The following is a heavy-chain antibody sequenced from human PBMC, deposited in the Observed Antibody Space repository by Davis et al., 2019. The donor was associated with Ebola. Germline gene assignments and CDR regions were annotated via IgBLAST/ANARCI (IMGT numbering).Heavy chain of an antibody. CDR2: IYYSGST. Sequence: MPGGSLRLSCTVPGGSISSSSYYWGWIRPPPGKGLEWIGSIYYSGSTYYNPSLKSRVTISVDTSKNQFSLKLSSVTAADTAVYYCARIYCGGDCYSVYYYYYGMDVWGQGTTVTVSS. V-gene: IGHV4-39*01. CDR1: GGSISSSSYY. J-gene: IGHJ6*02. CDR3: ARIYCGGDCYSVYYYYYGMDV. D-gene: IGHD2-21*02.